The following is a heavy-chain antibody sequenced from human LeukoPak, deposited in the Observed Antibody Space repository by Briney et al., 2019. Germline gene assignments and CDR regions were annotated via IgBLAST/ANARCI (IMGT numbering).Heavy chain of an antibody. CDR3: ARVRLITIFGVVTRGYFQH. V-gene: IGHV4-34*01. CDR2: INHSGST. J-gene: IGHJ1*01. Sequence: SETLSLTCAVYGGSFSGYYWSWIRQPPGKGLEWIGEINHSGSTNYNPSLKSRVTISVDTSKNQFSLKLSSVTAADTAVYYCARVRLITIFGVVTRGYFQHLGQGTLVTVSS. D-gene: IGHD3-3*01. CDR1: GGSFSGYY.